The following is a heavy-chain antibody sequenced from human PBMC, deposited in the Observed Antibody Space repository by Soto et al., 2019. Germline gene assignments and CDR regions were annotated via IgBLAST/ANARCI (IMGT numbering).Heavy chain of an antibody. Sequence: QITLKESGPTLVKPTQTLTLTCTFSGFSLSTSGVGVGWIRQPPGKALEWLALIYWDDDKRYSPSLKSRLTITKDTSKNRVALTMTTMDPVDTATYYYAHSLYDYVWGTNWFDPWGQGTLVTVSS. CDR3: AHSLYDYVWGTNWFDP. V-gene: IGHV2-5*02. CDR2: IYWDDDK. D-gene: IGHD3-16*01. J-gene: IGHJ5*02. CDR1: GFSLSTSGVG.